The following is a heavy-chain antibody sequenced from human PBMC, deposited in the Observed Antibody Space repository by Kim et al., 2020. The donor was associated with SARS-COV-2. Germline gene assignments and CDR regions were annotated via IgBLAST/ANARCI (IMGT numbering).Heavy chain of an antibody. Sequence: GESLKISCKGSGYSFTSYCIGWVRQMPGKGLEWMGIIYPGDSDTRYSPSFQGQVTISDDKSISTAYLQWSNLKASDNAMYYCARGEGPAAIRLGAFDIWGQGTMVTVSS. J-gene: IGHJ3*02. D-gene: IGHD2-2*02. CDR2: IYPGDSDT. CDR1: GYSFTSYC. CDR3: ARGEGPAAIRLGAFDI. V-gene: IGHV5-51*01.